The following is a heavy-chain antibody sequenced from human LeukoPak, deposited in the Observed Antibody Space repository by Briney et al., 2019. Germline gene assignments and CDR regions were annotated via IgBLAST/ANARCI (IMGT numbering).Heavy chain of an antibody. CDR2: IGTAGDT. D-gene: IGHD4-17*01. V-gene: IGHV3-13*01. CDR1: GFTFDDYG. Sequence: PGGSLRLSCAASGFTFDDYGMSWVRQATGKGLEWVSAIGTAGDTYYPGSVKGRFTISRENAKNSLYLQMNGLRAGDTAVYYCARAGLGPDAFDIWGQGTMVTVSS. CDR3: ARAGLGPDAFDI. J-gene: IGHJ3*02.